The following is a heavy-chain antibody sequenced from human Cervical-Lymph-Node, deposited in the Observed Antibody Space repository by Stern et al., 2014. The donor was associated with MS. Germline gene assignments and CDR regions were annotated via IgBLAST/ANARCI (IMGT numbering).Heavy chain of an antibody. CDR2: VSYDGTQR. J-gene: IGHJ4*02. CDR3: ARGGRGVGLEY. V-gene: IGHV3-30-3*01. Sequence: VQLGESGGGVVQPGRSLSLSCVASGFTFSTYAMHWVRQAPGKGLVWVAFVSYDGTQRNSTDSVKARFTISRNNSKNTLYLHMNSLRDEDTAVYFCARGGRGVGLEYWGQGALVTVSS. D-gene: IGHD3-10*01. CDR1: GFTFSTYA.